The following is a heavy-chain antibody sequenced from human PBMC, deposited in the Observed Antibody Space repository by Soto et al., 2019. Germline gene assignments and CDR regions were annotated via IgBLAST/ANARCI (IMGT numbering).Heavy chain of an antibody. CDR1: GFTFSSYA. Sequence: HPGGSLRLSCAASGFTFSSYAMSWVRQAPGKGLEWVSAISGSGGSTYYADSVKGRFTISRDNSKNTLYLQMNSLRAEDTAVYYCAKDIRYSSGWYPFYYYYYGMDVWGQGTTVTVSS. J-gene: IGHJ6*02. D-gene: IGHD6-19*01. V-gene: IGHV3-23*01. CDR2: ISGSGGST. CDR3: AKDIRYSSGWYPFYYYYYGMDV.